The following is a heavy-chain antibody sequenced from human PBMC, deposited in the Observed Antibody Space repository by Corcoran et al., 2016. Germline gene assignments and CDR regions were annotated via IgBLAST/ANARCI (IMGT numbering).Heavy chain of an antibody. CDR1: GFTFSSYG. CDR2: ISYDGSNK. J-gene: IGHJ6*02. V-gene: IGHV3-30*18. CDR3: AKGAGPTYDFVWGSYRARGFDYGMDV. D-gene: IGHD3-16*02. Sequence: QVQLVESGGGVVQHGRSLRLSCAASGFTFSSYGMHWVRQAPGKGLEWVAVISYDGSNKYYVDSVKGRFTISRDNSKNTLYLQMNSLRAEYTALDYCAKGAGPTYDFVWGSYRARGFDYGMDVWGQGTSVTVSS.